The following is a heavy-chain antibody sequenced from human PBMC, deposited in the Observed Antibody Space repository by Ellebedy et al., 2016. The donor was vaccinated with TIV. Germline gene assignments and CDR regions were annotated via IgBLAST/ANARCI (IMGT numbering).Heavy chain of an antibody. D-gene: IGHD1-1*01. J-gene: IGHJ5*02. V-gene: IGHV3-23*01. Sequence: GESLKISXAASGFTFSSYAMGWVRQAPGKGLEWVSAISGSGGSTYYADSVKGRFTISRDNSKNTLYLQMNSLRAEDTAVYYCAKERLLGWFDPWGQGTLVTVSS. CDR2: ISGSGGST. CDR1: GFTFSSYA. CDR3: AKERLLGWFDP.